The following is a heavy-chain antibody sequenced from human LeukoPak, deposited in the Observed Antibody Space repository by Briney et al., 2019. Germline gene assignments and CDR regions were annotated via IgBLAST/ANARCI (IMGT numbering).Heavy chain of an antibody. CDR1: GFTFSSYA. V-gene: IGHV3-23*01. CDR3: AKEGMEEITGTTHFDY. Sequence: GGSLRLSCAASGFTFSSYAMTWVRQAPGKGLEWVSAISGSGGSTYSADSAKGRFTISRDNSKNTLYLQMNSLRAEDTAVYYCAKEGMEEITGTTHFDYWGQGTLVTVSS. CDR2: ISGSGGST. D-gene: IGHD1-7*01. J-gene: IGHJ4*02.